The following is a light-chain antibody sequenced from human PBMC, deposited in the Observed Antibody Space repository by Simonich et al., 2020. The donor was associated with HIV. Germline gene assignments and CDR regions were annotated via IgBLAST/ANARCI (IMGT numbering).Light chain of an antibody. V-gene: IGLV6-57*03. J-gene: IGLJ3*02. CDR1: SGSIATYY. CDR3: QSYDSSDQKV. Sequence: NFMLTQPHSVSESPGKTVTISCTRSSGSIATYYVQWYPQRPGSAPTTVIYEDNQRPSGVPDRFSGSVDSSSNSASLTISGLKTEDEADYYCQSYDSSDQKVFGGGTKLTVL. CDR2: EDN.